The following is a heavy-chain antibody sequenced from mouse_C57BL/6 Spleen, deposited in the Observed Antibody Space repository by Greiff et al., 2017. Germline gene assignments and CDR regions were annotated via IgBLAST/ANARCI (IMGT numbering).Heavy chain of an antibody. J-gene: IGHJ2*01. CDR1: GFTFSDYG. V-gene: IGHV5-17*01. CDR2: ISSGSSTI. D-gene: IGHD2-14*01. CDR3: AMGSGTNFDY. Sequence: VQLKESGGGLVKPGGSLKLSCAASGFTFSDYGMHWVRQAPEKGLEWVAYISSGSSTIYYADTMKGRFTISRDNAKNTLFLQMTSLRSEDTAMYYCAMGSGTNFDYWGQGTTLTVSS.